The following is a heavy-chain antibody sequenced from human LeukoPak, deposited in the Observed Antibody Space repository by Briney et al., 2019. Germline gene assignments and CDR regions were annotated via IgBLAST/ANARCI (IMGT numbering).Heavy chain of an antibody. Sequence: SETLSLTCTVSGGSISSSSYYWGWIRQPPGKGLEWIGSIYNSGSTYYNPSLKSRVTISVDTSKNQFSLKLSSVTAADTAVYYCARGYCSSTSCYTGGWFDPWGQGTLVTVSS. D-gene: IGHD2-2*02. V-gene: IGHV4-39*07. J-gene: IGHJ5*02. CDR2: IYNSGST. CDR3: ARGYCSSTSCYTGGWFDP. CDR1: GGSISSSSYY.